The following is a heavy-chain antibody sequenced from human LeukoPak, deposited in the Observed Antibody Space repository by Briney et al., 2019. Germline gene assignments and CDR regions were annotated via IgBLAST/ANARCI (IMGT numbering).Heavy chain of an antibody. V-gene: IGHV3-53*01. J-gene: IGHJ3*01. CDR2: VYSGGDK. CDR1: EFSIRLNY. Sequence: GGSLRLSCAASEFSIRLNYMTWVRQAPGKGLEWVSIVYSGGDKYYADSVKGRFTISRDDSKNTLYLQMSSLRGEDTAIYYCARAWDFVVGAFDLWGQGTMVTVSS. CDR3: ARAWDFVVGAFDL. D-gene: IGHD2-2*01.